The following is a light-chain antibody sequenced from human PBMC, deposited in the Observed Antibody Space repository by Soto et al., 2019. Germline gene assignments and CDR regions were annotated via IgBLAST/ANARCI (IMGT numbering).Light chain of an antibody. CDR1: SGSVSTNYY. V-gene: IGLV8-61*01. Sequence: QAVVTQEPSFSVCPGGTVTLTCGLRSGSVSTNYYPSWYQQTPGQAPRTLIYSTNTRSSGVPDRFSGSILGNKAALTITGAQADDESDYYCVLYMGSGIGVFGGGTKLTVL. CDR3: VLYMGSGIGV. CDR2: STN. J-gene: IGLJ3*02.